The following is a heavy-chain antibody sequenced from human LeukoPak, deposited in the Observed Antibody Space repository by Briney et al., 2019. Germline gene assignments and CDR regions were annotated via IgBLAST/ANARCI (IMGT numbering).Heavy chain of an antibody. CDR2: IRQDGSET. V-gene: IGHV3-7*01. D-gene: IGHD7-27*01. J-gene: IGHJ2*01. Sequence: GGSLRLSCAASGFTLHSSWMSWVRQAPGRGLEWVAHIRQDGSETYYVDSVKGRFTISRDIAQNSLYRQMNSLRAEDTAVYYCARPYVELGMLWCFDLWGRGTLVTVSS. CDR3: ARPYVELGMLWCFDL. CDR1: GFTLHSSW.